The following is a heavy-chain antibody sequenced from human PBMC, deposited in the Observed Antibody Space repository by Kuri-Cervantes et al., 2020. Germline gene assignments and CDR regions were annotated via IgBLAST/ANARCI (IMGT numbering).Heavy chain of an antibody. CDR2: INPNSGGT. Sequence: ASVKVSCKASGYTFTGYYIHWVRQAPGQGLEWMGWINPNSGGTNYAQKFQGRVTMTRDTSISTAYMELSRLRSDDTAVYYCARGPPRGCSGGSCPTVFDYWGQGTLVTVSS. V-gene: IGHV1-2*02. J-gene: IGHJ4*02. D-gene: IGHD2-15*01. CDR3: ARGPPRGCSGGSCPTVFDY. CDR1: GYTFTGYY.